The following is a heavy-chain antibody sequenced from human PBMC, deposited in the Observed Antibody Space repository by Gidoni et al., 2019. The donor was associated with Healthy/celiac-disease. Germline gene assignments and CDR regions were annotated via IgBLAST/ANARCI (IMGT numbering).Heavy chain of an antibody. J-gene: IGHJ6*02. D-gene: IGHD4-17*01. CDR2: IYYSGCT. CDR3: ARDRDGDSAGDV. V-gene: IGHV4-39*07. CDR1: GRSISSSSYY. Sequence: QLQLQESGPGLVKPSEPLSLTCTVSGRSISSSSYYWGWIRQPPGKGLEWIGSIYYSGCTYYNPSLKSRVTITVDTSKNQFSLKLSSVTAADTAVYYCARDRDGDSAGDVWGQGTTVTVSS.